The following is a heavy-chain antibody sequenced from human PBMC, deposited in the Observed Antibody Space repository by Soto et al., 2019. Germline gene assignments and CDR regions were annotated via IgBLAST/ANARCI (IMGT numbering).Heavy chain of an antibody. V-gene: IGHV3-48*02. CDR3: ARDLGWAFDH. J-gene: IGHJ4*02. CDR2: IRSSSTI. CDR1: GFNFNDFS. D-gene: IGHD6-19*01. Sequence: DVQLVESGGGLVQPGGSLRLSCIVSGFNFNDFSMNWVRQAPGKGLEWISYIRSSSTISYADSVKGRFTISRDNAKNSLYLQMNSLRDEDTPGYYCARDLGWAFDHWGQGALVTVSS.